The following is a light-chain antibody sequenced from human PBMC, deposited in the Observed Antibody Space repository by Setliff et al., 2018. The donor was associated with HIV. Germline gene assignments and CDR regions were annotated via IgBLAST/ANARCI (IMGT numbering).Light chain of an antibody. V-gene: IGLV2-14*01. CDR2: EVS. Sequence: QSALTQPASVSGSPGQSITISCTGTSSDIGGYSHVSWYQQHPGKVPKIIIYEVSNRPSGVPNRFSGSKSGNTASLTISGLQAEDEADYYCSSYAITYSLPFGTWTKVNVL. J-gene: IGLJ1*01. CDR1: SSDIGGYSH. CDR3: SSYAITYSLP.